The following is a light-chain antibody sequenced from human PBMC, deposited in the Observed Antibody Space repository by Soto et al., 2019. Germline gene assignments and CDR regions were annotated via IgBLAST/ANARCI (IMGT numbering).Light chain of an antibody. CDR2: GAS. CDR3: QQFGGSPLLT. CDR1: QSVSSNY. Sequence: EIVLTQSPGTLSLSPGDRATLSCRASQSVSSNYLAWYQQKLGQAPRLLIYGASSRATGIPDRFSGSGSGTDFTLTISRLEPEDFAVYYCQQFGGSPLLTFGGGTKVEIK. J-gene: IGKJ4*01. V-gene: IGKV3-20*01.